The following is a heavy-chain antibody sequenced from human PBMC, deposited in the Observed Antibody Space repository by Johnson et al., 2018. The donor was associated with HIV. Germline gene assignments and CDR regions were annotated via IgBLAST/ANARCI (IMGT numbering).Heavy chain of an antibody. D-gene: IGHD3-22*01. CDR2: ISGSGGST. Sequence: EVQLVESGGGLVKPGGSLRLSCAASGFTFSDYYMSWVRQAPGKGLEWVSAISGSGGSTYYADSVKGRFTISRDNSKNTLYLQMNSLRAEDTAVYYCARDSETSITMIVVVITGAFDIWGQGTMVTVSS. CDR3: ARDSETSITMIVVVITGAFDI. J-gene: IGHJ3*02. CDR1: GFTFSDYY. V-gene: IGHV3-23*04.